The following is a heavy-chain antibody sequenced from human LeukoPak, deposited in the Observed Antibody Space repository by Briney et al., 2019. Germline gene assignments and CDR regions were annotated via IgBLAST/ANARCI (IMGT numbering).Heavy chain of an antibody. CDR2: IWYDRSDK. CDR1: GFTFSSYG. CDR3: AKNGVWSGYYPYYYYYYMDV. V-gene: IGHV3-33*06. J-gene: IGHJ6*03. D-gene: IGHD3-3*01. Sequence: PGGSLRLSCAASGFTFSSYGMHWVRQAPGKGLEWVAVIWYDRSDKYYADSVKGRFTISRDNSKNTLYLQMNSLRAEDTAVYYCAKNGVWSGYYPYYYYYYMDVWGKGTTVTVSS.